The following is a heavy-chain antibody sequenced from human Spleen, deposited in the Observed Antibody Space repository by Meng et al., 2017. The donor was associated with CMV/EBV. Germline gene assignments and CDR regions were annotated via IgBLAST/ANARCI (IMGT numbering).Heavy chain of an antibody. V-gene: IGHV3-7*04. Sequence: GGSLRLSCAASAFADSFNSMSWVRQAPGKGLEWVANMNQDGSQKNYVDSVKGRFTISRDNAKNSLFLQMNSLRAEDAAVYYCARVAAAGRGMDVWGQGTTVTVSS. CDR1: AFADSFNS. J-gene: IGHJ6*02. D-gene: IGHD6-13*01. CDR2: MNQDGSQK. CDR3: ARVAAAGRGMDV.